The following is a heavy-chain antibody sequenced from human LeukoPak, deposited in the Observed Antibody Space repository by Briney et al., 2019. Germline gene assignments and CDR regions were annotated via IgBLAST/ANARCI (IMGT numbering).Heavy chain of an antibody. CDR3: ARERKESGGMDV. CDR1: GFTFSSYA. Sequence: PGGSLRLSCAASGFTFSSYAMSWVRQAPGKGLEWVANIKQGGSEKFYVDSVKGRFTISRDSAKNSLYLQMNTLRAEDTAVYYCARERKESGGMDVWGQGTTVTVSS. D-gene: IGHD1-14*01. V-gene: IGHV3-7*01. CDR2: IKQGGSEK. J-gene: IGHJ6*02.